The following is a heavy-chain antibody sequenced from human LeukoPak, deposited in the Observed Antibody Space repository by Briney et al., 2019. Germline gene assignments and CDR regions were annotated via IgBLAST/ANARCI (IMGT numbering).Heavy chain of an antibody. V-gene: IGHV3-23*01. J-gene: IGHJ3*02. Sequence: GGSLRLSCAASGLTFSSYAMSWVRQAPGKGLEWVSAISGSGGSTYYADSVKGRFTISRDNSKNTLYLQMNSLRAEDTAVYYCAKRLWLQWDNDAFDIWGQGTMVTVSS. CDR2: ISGSGGST. CDR3: AKRLWLQWDNDAFDI. D-gene: IGHD5-24*01. CDR1: GLTFSSYA.